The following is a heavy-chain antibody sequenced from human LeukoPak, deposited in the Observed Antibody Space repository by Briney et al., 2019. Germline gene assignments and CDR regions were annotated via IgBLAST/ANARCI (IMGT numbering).Heavy chain of an antibody. CDR2: INHSGST. Sequence: SETLSLTCAVYGGSFSGYYWSWIRQPPGKGLEWIGEINHSGSTNYNPSLKSRVTTSVDTSKNQFSLKLSSVTAADTAVYYCARGPLYYYYYYYMDVWGKGTTVTVSS. V-gene: IGHV4-34*01. J-gene: IGHJ6*03. D-gene: IGHD2/OR15-2a*01. CDR3: ARGPLYYYYYYYMDV. CDR1: GGSFSGYY.